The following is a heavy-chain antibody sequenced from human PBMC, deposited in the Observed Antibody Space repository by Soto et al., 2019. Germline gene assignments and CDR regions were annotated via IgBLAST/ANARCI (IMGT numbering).Heavy chain of an antibody. D-gene: IGHD3-10*01. CDR3: ARTVRYYGSGSYYSRRNWFDP. J-gene: IGHJ5*02. CDR2: IYHSGST. V-gene: IGHV4-4*02. CDR1: GGSISSSNW. Sequence: TLSLTCAVSGGSISSSNWWSWVRQPPGKGLEWIGEIYHSGSTNYNPSLKSRVTISVDKSKNQFSLKLSSVTAADTAVYYCARTVRYYGSGSYYSRRNWFDPWGQGTLVTVSS.